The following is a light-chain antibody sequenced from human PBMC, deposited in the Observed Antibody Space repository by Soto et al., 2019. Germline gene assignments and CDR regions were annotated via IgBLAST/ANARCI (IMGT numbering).Light chain of an antibody. CDR3: QQYGNSPQT. J-gene: IGKJ1*01. CDR1: QNINTW. Sequence: DIQMTQSPSTLSASVGDRVTITCRASQNINTWLAWYQRKPGKAPKLLIYDASSSGSGVPSRFSGSGSGTEFTLTISRLEPEDFAVYYCQQYGNSPQTFGQGTKVDIK. V-gene: IGKV1-5*01. CDR2: DAS.